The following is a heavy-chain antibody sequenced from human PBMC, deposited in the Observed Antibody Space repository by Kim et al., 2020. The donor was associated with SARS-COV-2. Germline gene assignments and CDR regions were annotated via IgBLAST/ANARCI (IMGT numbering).Heavy chain of an antibody. Sequence: ASVKVSCKASGYTFINYVMHWVRQAPGQRPEWMGLISIGNDNTKFSQKFQGRVTITRDTSASTAYMELTSLRSEDTAIYYCERGSGWAFDYWGQGTLVTVAS. D-gene: IGHD6-19*01. CDR2: ISIGNDNT. V-gene: IGHV1-3*04. J-gene: IGHJ4*02. CDR1: GYTFINYV. CDR3: ERGSGWAFDY.